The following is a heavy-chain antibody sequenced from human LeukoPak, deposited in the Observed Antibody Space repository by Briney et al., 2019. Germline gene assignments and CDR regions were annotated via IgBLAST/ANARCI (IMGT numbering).Heavy chain of an antibody. CDR2: LNPSGGTA. CDR3: AREGCSGGSCVPWDHDAFDI. J-gene: IGHJ3*02. D-gene: IGHD2-15*01. Sequence: ASVKVSCKASGYTFTSYYIHWVRQAPGQGLEWMGILNPSGGTATYAQNFQDRVTMTRDMSTSTVYMEMSSLRSEDTAVYYCAREGCSGGSCVPWDHDAFDIWGQGTMVTVSS. CDR1: GYTFTSYY. V-gene: IGHV1-46*01.